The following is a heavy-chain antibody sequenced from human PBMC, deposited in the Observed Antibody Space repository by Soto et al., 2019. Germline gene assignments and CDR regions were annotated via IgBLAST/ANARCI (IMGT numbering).Heavy chain of an antibody. CDR1: GYTFTSYA. Sequence: ASVKVSCKASGYTFTSYAMHWVRQAPGQRLEWMGWINAGNGNTKYSQKFQGRVTITRDTSASTAYMELSSLRSEDTAVYYCARDPEGSSSECWFDPWGQGTLVTVSS. CDR2: INAGNGNT. CDR3: ARDPEGSSSECWFDP. V-gene: IGHV1-3*01. J-gene: IGHJ5*02. D-gene: IGHD6-6*01.